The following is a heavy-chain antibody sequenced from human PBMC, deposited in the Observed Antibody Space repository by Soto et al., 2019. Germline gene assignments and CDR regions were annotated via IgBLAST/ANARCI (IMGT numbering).Heavy chain of an antibody. CDR3: ARPFSGGYVFWFDP. V-gene: IGHV3-33*01. CDR1: GFTFSSYG. CDR2: IWYDGSNK. J-gene: IGHJ5*02. D-gene: IGHD5-12*01. Sequence: PGGSLRLSCAASGFTFSSYGMHWVRQAPGKGLEWVAVIWYDGSNKYYADSVKGRFTISRDNSKNTLYLQMNSLRAEDTAVYYCARPFSGGYVFWFDPWGQGTLVTVSS.